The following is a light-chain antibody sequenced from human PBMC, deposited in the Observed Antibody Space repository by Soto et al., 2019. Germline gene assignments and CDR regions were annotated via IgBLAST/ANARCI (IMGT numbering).Light chain of an antibody. V-gene: IGKV3-15*01. Sequence: EIVMTQSPATLSVSPGERATLSCRASQSVSSNLAWYQQKPGQAPRLLIYGASTRATGIPARFSGSGSGTEFTLPISSLQSEDFAVYVCQQYNNWLALTFGGGTKVEIK. CDR3: QQYNNWLALT. CDR2: GAS. CDR1: QSVSSN. J-gene: IGKJ4*01.